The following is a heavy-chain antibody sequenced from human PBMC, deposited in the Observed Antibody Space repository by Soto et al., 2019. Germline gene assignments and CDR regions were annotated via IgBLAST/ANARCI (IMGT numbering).Heavy chain of an antibody. CDR2: IYVTGAV. V-gene: IGHV4-31*03. CDR3: ARLRIATNNYKWFDP. CDR1: GAALNGGNYY. J-gene: IGHJ5*02. Sequence: SETLSLTCSVSGAALNGGNYYWSWIRQVPGKGLEWIGHIYVTGAVDYNPSLRDRITISQDTSERQFSLNLRLVTAADTAVYYCARLRIATNNYKWFDPWGQGTLVTV. D-gene: IGHD2-21*01.